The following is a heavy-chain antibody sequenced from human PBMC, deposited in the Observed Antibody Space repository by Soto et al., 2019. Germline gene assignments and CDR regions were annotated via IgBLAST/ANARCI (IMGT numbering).Heavy chain of an antibody. J-gene: IGHJ6*02. CDR3: ALARIAAAGTRGYYYGMDV. V-gene: IGHV1-18*01. CDR1: GYTFTSYG. D-gene: IGHD6-13*01. Sequence: SVKVSCKASGYTFTSYGISWVRQAPGQGLEWMGWISAYNGNTNYAQKLQGRVTMTTDTSTSTAYMELRSLRSDDTAVYYCALARIAAAGTRGYYYGMDVWGQGTTVTVSS. CDR2: ISAYNGNT.